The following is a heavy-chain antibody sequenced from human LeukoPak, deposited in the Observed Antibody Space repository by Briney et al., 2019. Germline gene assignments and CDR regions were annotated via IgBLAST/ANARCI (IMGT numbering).Heavy chain of an antibody. CDR2: MKQSGTP. D-gene: IGHD3-10*01. CDR3: ASRPFLYGFRTYFDN. Sequence: SETLSLTCAVYGGSFSAFHWNWIRQSPAKGLEWLGEMKQSGTPRYNPSLQSRVTISVDKSKNQFSLNVRSVTAADTAVYYCASRPFLYGFRTYFDNWAQGTLVSVSS. V-gene: IGHV4-34*01. CDR1: GGSFSAFH. J-gene: IGHJ4*02.